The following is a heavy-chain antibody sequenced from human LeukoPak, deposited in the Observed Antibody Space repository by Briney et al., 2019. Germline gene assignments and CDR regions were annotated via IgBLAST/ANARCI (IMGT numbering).Heavy chain of an antibody. CDR3: ARDLGGALAFDI. D-gene: IGHD3-16*01. Sequence: GASVKVSCKASGYTLTGYYMHRVRQAPGQGLEWMAWINPNSGGTNYAQKFQGRVTMTRDTSISTAYMELSRLRSDDTAVYYCARDLGGALAFDIWGQGTMVTVSS. CDR2: INPNSGGT. CDR1: GYTLTGYY. V-gene: IGHV1-2*02. J-gene: IGHJ3*02.